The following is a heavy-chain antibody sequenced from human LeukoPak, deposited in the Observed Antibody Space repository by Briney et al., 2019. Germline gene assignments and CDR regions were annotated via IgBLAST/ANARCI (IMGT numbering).Heavy chain of an antibody. CDR3: ARDRVYYYDSSGYYPDAFDI. J-gene: IGHJ3*02. CDR1: GFTFRSYL. V-gene: IGHV3-23*01. Sequence: PGGSLRLSCAASGFTFRSYLMAWVRQAPGKGLEWVSSITTGGDSTNYADSVKGRFTISRDNSKNTLYLQMNSLRAEDTAVYYCARDRVYYYDSSGYYPDAFDIWGQGTMVTVSS. D-gene: IGHD3-22*01. CDR2: ITTGGDST.